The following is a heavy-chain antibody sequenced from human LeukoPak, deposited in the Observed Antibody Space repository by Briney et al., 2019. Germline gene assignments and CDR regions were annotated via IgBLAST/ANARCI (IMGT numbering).Heavy chain of an antibody. CDR3: ARVAVAASSYAFYI. CDR1: GFTASSNY. D-gene: IGHD2-15*01. V-gene: IGHV3-66*01. CDR2: IYSGGDT. Sequence: PGGSLRLSCAASGFTASSNYMSWVRQTPGRGLEWLSIIYSGGDTYYPDSLKGRFTISRDNSKNTLYLQMNSLRVEDTAVYYCARVAVAASSYAFYIWGQGTMVTVSS. J-gene: IGHJ3*02.